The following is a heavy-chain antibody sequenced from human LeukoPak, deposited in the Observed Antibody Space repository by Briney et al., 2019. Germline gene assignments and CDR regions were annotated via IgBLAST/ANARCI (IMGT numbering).Heavy chain of an antibody. CDR1: RDFINNLY. V-gene: IGHV4-59*11. Sequence: SETLSLTCSVSRDFINNLYWIWMRQPPGRGLEWIGYILSNGSTNYNPSVKSRVSISVDTSRNQFSLKLSTVTAAGTVVYYCEMTNQISETAFDIWGQGTMVIVSS. CDR3: EMTNQISETAFDI. J-gene: IGHJ3*02. CDR2: ILSNGST. D-gene: IGHD1-14*01.